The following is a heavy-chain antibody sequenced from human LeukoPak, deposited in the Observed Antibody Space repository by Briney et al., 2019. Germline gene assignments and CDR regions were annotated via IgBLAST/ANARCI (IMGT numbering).Heavy chain of an antibody. CDR1: GGSISSSSYY. D-gene: IGHD3-9*01. CDR2: IYYSGST. Sequence: SETLSLTCTVSGGSISSSSYYWGWIRQPPGKGLEWIGSIYYSGSTYYNPSLRSRVTISVDTSKNQFSLKLSSVTAADTAVYYCASFLYDILTGYYIGPGGKCFGYWGQGTLVTVSS. V-gene: IGHV4-39*07. J-gene: IGHJ4*02. CDR3: ASFLYDILTGYYIGPGGKCFGY.